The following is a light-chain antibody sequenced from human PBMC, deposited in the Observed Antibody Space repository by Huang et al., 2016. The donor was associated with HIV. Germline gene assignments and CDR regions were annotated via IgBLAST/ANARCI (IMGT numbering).Light chain of an antibody. V-gene: IGKV3-20*01. J-gene: IGKJ4*01. CDR1: QSVSSNY. Sequence: ENVLTQSPGTMSLSPGERATFSCRASQSVSSNYLAWYQHKPGQAPRLLIHGASSRATGIPDRFSGNGSVTDFTLTISRLEPEDFAVYYCQQYGSFFTFGGGTRVEIK. CDR3: QQYGSFFT. CDR2: GAS.